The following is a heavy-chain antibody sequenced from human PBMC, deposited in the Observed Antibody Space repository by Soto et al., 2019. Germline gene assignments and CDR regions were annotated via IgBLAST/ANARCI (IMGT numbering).Heavy chain of an antibody. CDR3: ARDFLTRISWGSTTAQYSYYGMEV. CDR1: GYPFMSYA. Sequence: GGSVEVSFKASGYPFMSYALSLVRQAPGQGPEWMRRPSPYNGDTNYAQKFQGRVTITTDTSTNTAYMDLRSLKSDDTAVYFCARDFLTRISWGSTTAQYSYYGMEVWGQGTTVTVSS. D-gene: IGHD3-9*01. CDR2: PSPYNGDT. J-gene: IGHJ6*01. V-gene: IGHV1-18*01.